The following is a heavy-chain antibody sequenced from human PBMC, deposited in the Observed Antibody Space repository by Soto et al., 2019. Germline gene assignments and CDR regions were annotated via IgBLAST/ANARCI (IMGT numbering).Heavy chain of an antibody. Sequence: GGSLRLSCAASGFTFSGSAMHWVRQASGKGLEWVGRIRSKANSYATAYAASVKGRFTISRDDSKNTAYLQMNSLKTEDTAVYYCNRPYIHCSSTSCYEDYYYGMDVWGQGTTVTVSS. CDR3: NRPYIHCSSTSCYEDYYYGMDV. CDR1: GFTFSGSA. V-gene: IGHV3-73*01. CDR2: IRSKANSYAT. D-gene: IGHD2-2*01. J-gene: IGHJ6*02.